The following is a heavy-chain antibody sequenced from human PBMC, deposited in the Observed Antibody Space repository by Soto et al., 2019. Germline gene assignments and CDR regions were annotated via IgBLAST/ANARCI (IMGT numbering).Heavy chain of an antibody. CDR3: ARHRIEVVWRGFDF. V-gene: IGHV4-39*01. CDR1: TDSSSVTNSY. CDR2: SSYNGGT. D-gene: IGHD3-10*01. Sequence: PSETLSLACTVSTDSSSVTNSYWGWIRQPPGKGLQWIGSSSYNGGTFYNPSLKGRVVISFDTSKKQSSLQVTSVTAADTAVYFWARHRIEVVWRGFDFWGQGSPVTVSS. J-gene: IGHJ4*02.